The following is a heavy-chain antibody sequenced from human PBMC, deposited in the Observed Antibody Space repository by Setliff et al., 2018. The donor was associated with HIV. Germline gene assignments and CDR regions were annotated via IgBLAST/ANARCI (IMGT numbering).Heavy chain of an antibody. Sequence: PGESLRLSCVTSGFTLTNYWMFWVRQGPGRELVWVSRLHGDGTATTYADSVRGRFTASRDSAKNTLYLQMNRLRAEDTAIYYCARGGRYSFDPLEYWGQGVLVTVSS. CDR2: LHGDGTAT. CDR3: ARGGRYSFDPLEY. CDR1: GFTLTNYW. D-gene: IGHD5-18*01. J-gene: IGHJ4*02. V-gene: IGHV3-74*03.